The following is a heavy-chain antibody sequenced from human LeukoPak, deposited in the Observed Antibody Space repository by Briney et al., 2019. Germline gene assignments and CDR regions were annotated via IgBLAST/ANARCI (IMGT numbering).Heavy chain of an antibody. CDR1: GGSISSYS. V-gene: IGHV4-59*08. J-gene: IGHJ6*02. D-gene: IGHD2-21*01. CDR2: IYYSGST. CDR3: ARLPLLGEDYYYYGMDV. Sequence: PSETLSLTCTVSGGSISSYSWSWIRQPPGKGLEWIGYIYYSGSTNYNPSLKSRVTISVDTSKNQFSLKLSSVTAADTAVYYCARLPLLGEDYYYYGMDVWGQGTTVTVSS.